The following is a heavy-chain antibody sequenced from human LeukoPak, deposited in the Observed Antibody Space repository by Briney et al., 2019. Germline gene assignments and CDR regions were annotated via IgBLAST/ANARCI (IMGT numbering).Heavy chain of an antibody. J-gene: IGHJ4*02. D-gene: IGHD6-6*01. CDR2: ISWNSGSI. CDR3: AKDIKYSSSFYFDY. CDR1: GFIFDDYA. V-gene: IGHV3-9*01. Sequence: PGRSLRLSRAASGFIFDDYAMHWVRQAPGKGLEWVSGISWNSGSIGYADSVKGRFTISRDNAKNSLYLQMNSLRAEDTALYYCAKDIKYSSSFYFDYWGQGTLVTVSS.